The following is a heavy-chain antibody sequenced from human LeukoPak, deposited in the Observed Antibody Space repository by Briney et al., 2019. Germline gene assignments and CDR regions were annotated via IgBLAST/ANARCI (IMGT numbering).Heavy chain of an antibody. V-gene: IGHV3-23*01. CDR1: GLTFSTSA. Sequence: PGGSLRLSCAASGLTFSTSAMSWVRQAPGKGLEWVSSISGSGGIAYYADSVKGRFTISRDNSNNTLSLQMSGLRVEDTAVYYCAKDGCPSCYLVYYYYGMDVWGQGTTVTVSS. D-gene: IGHD2-2*01. J-gene: IGHJ6*02. CDR3: AKDGCPSCYLVYYYYGMDV. CDR2: ISGSGGIA.